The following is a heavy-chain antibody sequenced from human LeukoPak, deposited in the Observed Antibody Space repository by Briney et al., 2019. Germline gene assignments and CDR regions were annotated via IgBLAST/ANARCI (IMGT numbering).Heavy chain of an antibody. J-gene: IGHJ4*02. D-gene: IGHD5-18*01. CDR3: ARQNGYTYGPFDY. CDR2: ISYDGSNK. CDR1: GFTFSSYG. Sequence: GGSLRLSCAASGFTFSSYGMHWVRQAPGKGLEWVAVISYDGSNKYYADSVKGRFTISRDNSKNTLYLQMNSLRAEDTAVYYCARQNGYTYGPFDYWGQGTLATVSS. V-gene: IGHV3-30*03.